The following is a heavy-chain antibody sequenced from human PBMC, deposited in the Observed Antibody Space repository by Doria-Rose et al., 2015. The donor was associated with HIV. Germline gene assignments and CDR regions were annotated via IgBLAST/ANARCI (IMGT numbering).Heavy chain of an antibody. J-gene: IGHJ4*02. V-gene: IGHV4-59*01. Sequence: QVQLQESGPGLVKPSETLPLTCSVSGGSISHYYWSWIRQPPGKGLKYIGHIFYTGSTNYSPSLKSRVSISIDTSKNKFSLRLSSVTAADTAVYYCARVLSGTYDYWGQGTLVTVSS. D-gene: IGHD1-26*01. CDR2: IFYTGST. CDR3: ARVLSGTYDY. CDR1: GGSISHYY.